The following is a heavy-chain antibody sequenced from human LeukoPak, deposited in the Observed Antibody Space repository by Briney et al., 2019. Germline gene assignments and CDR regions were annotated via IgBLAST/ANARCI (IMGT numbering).Heavy chain of an antibody. CDR2: ISSSGSTI. Sequence: KPGGSLRLSCAASGFTFSSYEMNWVRQAPGKGLEWVSYISSSGSTIYYADSVKGRFTISRDNAKNSLYLQMNSLRAEDTAVNYCARDNYDSSGYYFDWGQGTLVTVSS. J-gene: IGHJ4*02. CDR1: GFTFSSYE. D-gene: IGHD3-22*01. V-gene: IGHV3-48*03. CDR3: ARDNYDSSGYYFD.